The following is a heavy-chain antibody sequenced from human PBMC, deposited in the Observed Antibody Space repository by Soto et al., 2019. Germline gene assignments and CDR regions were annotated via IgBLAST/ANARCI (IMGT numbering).Heavy chain of an antibody. Sequence: QVQLVQSGAEVKKPGSSVKVSCKASGGTFSSYAISWVRQAPGQGLEWMGGIIPIFGTANYAQKFQGRVTITADESTSTAYMELSSLRSEDTAVYYCARDGDGDYYDSSGYYYPFDPLGQGTLVTVSS. CDR3: ARDGDGDYYDSSGYYYPFDP. CDR1: GGTFSSYA. CDR2: IIPIFGTA. D-gene: IGHD3-22*01. V-gene: IGHV1-69*01. J-gene: IGHJ5*02.